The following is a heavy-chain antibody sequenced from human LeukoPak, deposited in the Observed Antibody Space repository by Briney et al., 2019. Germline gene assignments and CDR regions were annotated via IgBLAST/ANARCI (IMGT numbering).Heavy chain of an antibody. Sequence: SGTLSLTCAVSGGSISSNNWWSWVRQPPGKGLEWIGEIYHSGSTNYNPSLKSRVTISVDTPKNQFSLKLTSVTASDSAVYYCASSNWLRDANFDSWGQGTLVTVSS. CDR1: GGSISSNNW. CDR3: ASSNWLRDANFDS. CDR2: IYHSGST. J-gene: IGHJ4*02. D-gene: IGHD6-13*01. V-gene: IGHV4-4*02.